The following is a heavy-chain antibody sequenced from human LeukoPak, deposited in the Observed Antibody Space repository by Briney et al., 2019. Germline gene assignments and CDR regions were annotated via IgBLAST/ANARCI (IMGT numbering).Heavy chain of an antibody. V-gene: IGHV3-23*01. CDR2: ISGSGGYT. CDR1: GFTFSNYA. CDR3: AKDKVVGASTSAHDY. D-gene: IGHD1-26*01. Sequence: GGSLRLSCEASGFTFSNYAMSWVRQAPGKGLEWVSTISGSGGYTYYADSVKGRFTISGDNTKNTLYLQMNSLRAENTAVYYCAKDKVVGASTSAHDYWGQGTLVTVSS. J-gene: IGHJ4*02.